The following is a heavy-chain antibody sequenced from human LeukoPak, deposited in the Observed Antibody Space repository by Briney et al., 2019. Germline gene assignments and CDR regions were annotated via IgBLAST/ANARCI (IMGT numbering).Heavy chain of an antibody. D-gene: IGHD5-18*01. CDR3: TRSVDTAMGAYFDY. CDR2: ISSSSNYI. Sequence: PGGSLRLSCAASGFTFSTYSMTWVRQAPGKGLEWVSSISSSSNYIYHAGSVKGRFTISRDNARNSLHLQMNSLRAEDMAMYYCTRSVDTAMGAYFDYWGQGTLVTISS. CDR1: GFTFSTYS. J-gene: IGHJ4*02. V-gene: IGHV3-21*01.